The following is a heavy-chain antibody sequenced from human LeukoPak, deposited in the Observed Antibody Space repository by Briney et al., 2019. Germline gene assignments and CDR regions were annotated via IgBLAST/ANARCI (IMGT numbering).Heavy chain of an antibody. V-gene: IGHV4-34*01. J-gene: IGHJ4*02. CDR2: INHSGST. CDR3: ARSDYNFDY. CDR1: GGSFSGYY. D-gene: IGHD4-11*01. Sequence: SETLSLTCAVYGGSFSGYYWSWIRQPPGKGLEWIGEINHSGSTNYNPSLKGRVTISVDTSKNQSSLKLSSVTAADTAVYYCARSDYNFDYWGQGTLVTVSS.